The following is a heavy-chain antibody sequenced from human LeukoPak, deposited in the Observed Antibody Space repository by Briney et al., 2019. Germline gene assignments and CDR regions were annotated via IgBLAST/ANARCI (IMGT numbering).Heavy chain of an antibody. J-gene: IGHJ4*02. CDR3: ARVKGSSSSRD. CDR1: GGSFSGYY. CDR2: INHSGST. Sequence: PSETLSLTCAVYGGSFSGYYWSWFRQPPGKGLEWIGEINHSGSTNYNPTLKSRVTISVDTSKNQFSLKLSSVTAADTAVYYCARVKGSSSSRDWGQGPVVTVSS. D-gene: IGHD6-13*01. V-gene: IGHV4-34*01.